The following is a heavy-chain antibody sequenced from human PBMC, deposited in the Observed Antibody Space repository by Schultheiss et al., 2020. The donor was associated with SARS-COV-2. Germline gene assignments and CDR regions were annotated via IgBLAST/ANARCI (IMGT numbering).Heavy chain of an antibody. CDR3: ARAEGDFWSGITYYMDV. J-gene: IGHJ6*03. Sequence: GGSLRLSCKGSGYSFTSYWIGWVRQMPGKGLEWMGIIYPGDSDTRYSPSFQGQVTISADKSISTAYLQWSSLKASDTAMYYCARAEGDFWSGITYYMDVWGKGTTVTVSS. CDR2: IYPGDSDT. V-gene: IGHV5-51*01. CDR1: GYSFTSYW. D-gene: IGHD3-3*01.